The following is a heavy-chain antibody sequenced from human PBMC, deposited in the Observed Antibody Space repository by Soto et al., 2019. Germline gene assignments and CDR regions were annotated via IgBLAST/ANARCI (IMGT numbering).Heavy chain of an antibody. Sequence: QVQLVESGGGVVQPGRSLRLSCAASGFTFSSYAMHWVRQAPGKGLEWVAVISYDGSNKYYADSVKGRFTISRDNSKNTLYLQMNSLRAEDTAVYYCARVRGKSSSWYYYYYGMDVWGQGTTVTVSS. CDR3: ARVRGKSSSWYYYYYGMDV. V-gene: IGHV3-30-3*01. D-gene: IGHD6-13*01. J-gene: IGHJ6*02. CDR2: ISYDGSNK. CDR1: GFTFSSYA.